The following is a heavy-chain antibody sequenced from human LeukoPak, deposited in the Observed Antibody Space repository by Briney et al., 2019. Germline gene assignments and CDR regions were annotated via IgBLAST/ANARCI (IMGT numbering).Heavy chain of an antibody. CDR3: ARDSVKWDRTLAVAVRFPVD. CDR2: IYTDGAT. V-gene: IGHV3-53*01. J-gene: IGHJ4*02. D-gene: IGHD6-19*01. Sequence: PGGSLRLSCAASGFSFSTYTMNWVRQAPGKGLEWVAVIYTDGATYYADSVMGRFSVSRDNSKNTVFLQMNGLRVEDTAMYYCARDSVKWDRTLAVAVRFPVDWGQGTQVTVSS. CDR1: GFSFSTYT.